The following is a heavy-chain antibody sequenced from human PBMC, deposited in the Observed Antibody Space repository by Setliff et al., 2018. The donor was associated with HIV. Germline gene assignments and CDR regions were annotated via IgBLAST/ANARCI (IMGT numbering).Heavy chain of an antibody. Sequence: SETLSLTCSVSGASISSNSYHWGWIRQPPGKGLEWVGSIYYNGNTFYNQSLQSRVTISLDTSKNQFSLGLRSVTAADTALYYCAPRHHKYGFLWGQGTLVTVSS. CDR2: IYYNGNT. J-gene: IGHJ4*02. D-gene: IGHD3-10*01. CDR3: APRHHKYGFL. V-gene: IGHV4-39*07. CDR1: GASISSNSYH.